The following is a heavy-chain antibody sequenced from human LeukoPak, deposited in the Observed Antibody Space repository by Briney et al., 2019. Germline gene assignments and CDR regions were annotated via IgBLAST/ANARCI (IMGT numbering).Heavy chain of an antibody. Sequence: GGSLRLSCAASGFTFSGYAMAWVRQAPGKGLEWVSSVSDDGVATYYADSVKGRFTISKDSSKNTLYLQMNSLRAEDTAVYYCAKDAQGGYDSSGYPDYFDYWGQGTLVTVSS. CDR1: GFTFSGYA. V-gene: IGHV3-23*01. D-gene: IGHD3-22*01. CDR3: AKDAQGGYDSSGYPDYFDY. CDR2: VSDDGVAT. J-gene: IGHJ4*02.